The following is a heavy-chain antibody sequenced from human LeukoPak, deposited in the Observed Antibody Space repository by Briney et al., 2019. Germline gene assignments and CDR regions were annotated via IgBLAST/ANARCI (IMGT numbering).Heavy chain of an antibody. CDR3: TRSGTYVFDF. V-gene: IGHV3-7*01. Sequence: SGGSLRLSCAASGFTFSNYWMSWVRQAPGKGLEWVANIKRDGSDIYYVDSVKGRFTISRDNAKNSLYLQMNSLRAEDTAVYYCTRSGTYVFDFWGQGTLVTVSS. D-gene: IGHD1-26*01. CDR2: IKRDGSDI. J-gene: IGHJ4*02. CDR1: GFTFSNYW.